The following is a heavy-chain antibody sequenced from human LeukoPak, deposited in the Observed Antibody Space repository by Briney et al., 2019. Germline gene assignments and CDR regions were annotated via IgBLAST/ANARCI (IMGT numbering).Heavy chain of an antibody. CDR2: ISSSGSML. V-gene: IGHV3-11*04. CDR1: GFTFSDYY. CDR3: AKEIYCTATTCQGNDAFDL. J-gene: IGHJ3*01. D-gene: IGHD2-8*02. Sequence: GGSLRLSCTVSGFTFSDYYMSWVRQAPGKGLEWVSYISSSGSMLHYADSVKGRFTISRDNSKNTVYLQMNSLRVEDTAVYYCAKEIYCTATTCQGNDAFDLWGQGTRVTVSS.